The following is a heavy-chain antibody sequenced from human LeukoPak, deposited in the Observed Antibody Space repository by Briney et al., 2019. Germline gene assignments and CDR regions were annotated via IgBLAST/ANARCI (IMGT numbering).Heavy chain of an antibody. D-gene: IGHD3-10*01. J-gene: IGHJ6*02. V-gene: IGHV3-33*01. CDR1: GFTFSSYG. CDR2: IWYDGSNK. CDR3: ARDIMVRGVITHYYYYYGMDV. Sequence: GRSLRLSCAASGFTFSSYGMHWVRQAPGKGLEWVAVIWYDGSNKYYADSVKGRFTISRDNSKNTLYLQMNSLRAEDTAVYYCARDIMVRGVITHYYYYYGMDVWGQGTTVTVSS.